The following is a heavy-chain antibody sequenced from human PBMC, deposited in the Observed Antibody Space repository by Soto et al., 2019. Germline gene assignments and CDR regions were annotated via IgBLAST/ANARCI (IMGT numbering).Heavy chain of an antibody. Sequence: SETLSLTCTVSGGSISSYYWSWIRQPPGKGLEWIGYIYYSGSTNYNPSLKSRVTISVDTSKNQFSLKLSSVTAADTAVYYCARASVTTRGRRGGFDYWGQGTLVTVSS. CDR2: IYYSGST. J-gene: IGHJ4*02. D-gene: IGHD3-10*01. CDR3: ARASVTTRGRRGGFDY. CDR1: GGSISSYY. V-gene: IGHV4-59*01.